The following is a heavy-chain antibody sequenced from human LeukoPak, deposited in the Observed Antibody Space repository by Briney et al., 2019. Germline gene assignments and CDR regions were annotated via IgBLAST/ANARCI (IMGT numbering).Heavy chain of an antibody. CDR3: ARHPYTYGQSGVAMASLDY. CDR1: GGSISSYY. Sequence: SETLSLTCPVSGGSISSYYWSWLRQPPGKGLEWIGYIHNTEGTNYTPSLDSPVTIAIDTSNHQFSLRVISVTPADTAVYYCARHPYTYGQSGVAMASLDYWGQGTLVTVSS. D-gene: IGHD5-24*01. V-gene: IGHV4-59*08. CDR2: IHNTEGT. J-gene: IGHJ4*02.